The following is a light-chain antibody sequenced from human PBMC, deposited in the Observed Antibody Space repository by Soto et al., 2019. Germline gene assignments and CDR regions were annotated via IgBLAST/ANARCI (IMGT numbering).Light chain of an antibody. CDR1: QGIGND. J-gene: IGKJ4*02. CDR3: LQDGSYPLT. Sequence: AIQLTQSPSSLSASVGDRVTITCRASQGIGNDLGWYQQRPGKAPKLLIYAASTLQSGVPSRFSGSGSGTDFTLTISSLQPEDSATYYCLQDGSYPLTFGGGTKVEI. CDR2: AAS. V-gene: IGKV1-6*01.